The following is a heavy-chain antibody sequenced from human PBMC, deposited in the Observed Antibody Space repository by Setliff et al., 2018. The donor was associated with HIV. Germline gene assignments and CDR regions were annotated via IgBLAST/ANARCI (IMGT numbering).Heavy chain of an antibody. Sequence: PGESLKISCEASGYIFTDYWIGWVRQMPGKGLEWMGIIYPGDSDTRYSPSFQGQVTFSADKSISVVYLQWDSLKASDSAIYYCARAPRSPLRWRDNLLSSSSFFMDVWGKGTTVTVSS. V-gene: IGHV5-51*01. CDR2: IYPGDSDT. J-gene: IGHJ6*03. CDR3: ARAPRSPLRWRDNLLSSSSFFMDV. D-gene: IGHD2-21*01. CDR1: GYIFTDYW.